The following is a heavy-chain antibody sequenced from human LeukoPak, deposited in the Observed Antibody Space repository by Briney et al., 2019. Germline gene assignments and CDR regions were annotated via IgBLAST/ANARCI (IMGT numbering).Heavy chain of an antibody. CDR1: GFTFSSYG. V-gene: IGHV3-30*18. D-gene: IGHD3-10*01. CDR3: AKERYDGSGSYPDY. CDR2: ISYDGSNK. J-gene: IGHJ4*02. Sequence: GGSLRLSCAASGFTFSSYGMHWVRQAPGKGLEWVAVISYDGSNKYYADSVKGRFTISRDSSKNTLYLQMNSLRAEDTAVYYCAKERYDGSGSYPDYWGQGTLVTVSS.